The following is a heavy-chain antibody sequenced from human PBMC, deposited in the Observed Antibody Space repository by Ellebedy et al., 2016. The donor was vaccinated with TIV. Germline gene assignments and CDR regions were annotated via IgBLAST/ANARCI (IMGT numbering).Heavy chain of an antibody. D-gene: IGHD3-10*01. CDR3: AKEEGFYGSGRGAFNI. V-gene: IGHV3-53*01. CDR2: IYRGGDI. J-gene: IGHJ3*02. CDR1: GFSVSSSY. Sequence: VGSLRLSXAVSGFSVSSSYMNWVRQAPGKGLDWVSIIYRGGDIDYADSVKGRFTTSRDNSKNTLHLQMDSLRVEDTAVYYCAKEEGFYGSGRGAFNIWGQGTTVTVSS.